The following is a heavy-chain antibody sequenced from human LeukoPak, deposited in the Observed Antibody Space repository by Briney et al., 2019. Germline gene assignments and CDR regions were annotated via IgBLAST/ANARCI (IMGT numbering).Heavy chain of an antibody. CDR1: GFACSSFE. J-gene: IGHJ4*02. D-gene: IGHD3-10*01. Sequence: GGSLRLCCAASGFACSSFEMNWVRHAPEEGLEWISYISGTSNTIYYQDSVKGRFTISRDNAKISLYLQMNSLRAEDTGLYYCARVFGFGGGHYWGQGTLVTVSS. V-gene: IGHV3-48*03. CDR2: ISGTSNTI. CDR3: ARVFGFGGGHY.